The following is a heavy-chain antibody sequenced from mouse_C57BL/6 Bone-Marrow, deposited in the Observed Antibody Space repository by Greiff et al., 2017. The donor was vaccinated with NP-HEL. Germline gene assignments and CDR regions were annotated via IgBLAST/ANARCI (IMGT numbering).Heavy chain of an antibody. D-gene: IGHD1-1*01. V-gene: IGHV1-61*01. Sequence: QVQLQQPGAELVRPGSSVKLSCKASGYTFTSYWMDWVKQRPGQGLEWIGNIYPSDSETHYNQKFKDKATLTVDKSSSTAYMQLSSLTSEDSAVYYCARPVYYYGSSSYAMDYWGQGTSVTVSS. CDR1: GYTFTSYW. J-gene: IGHJ4*01. CDR2: IYPSDSET. CDR3: ARPVYYYGSSSYAMDY.